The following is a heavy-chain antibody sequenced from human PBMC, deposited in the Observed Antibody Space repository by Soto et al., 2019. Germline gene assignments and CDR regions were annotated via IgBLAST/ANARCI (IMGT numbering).Heavy chain of an antibody. V-gene: IGHV1-3*01. CDR1: GYTFTSYA. CDR3: ASSTSGWYQYYYGMDV. CDR2: INAGNGNT. Sequence: GASVKVSCKASGYTFTSYAMHWVRQAPGQRLEWMGWINAGNGNTKYSQKFQGRVTITRDTSASTAYMELSSLRSEDTAVYYCASSTSGWYQYYYGMDVWGQGTTVTVSS. D-gene: IGHD6-19*01. J-gene: IGHJ6*02.